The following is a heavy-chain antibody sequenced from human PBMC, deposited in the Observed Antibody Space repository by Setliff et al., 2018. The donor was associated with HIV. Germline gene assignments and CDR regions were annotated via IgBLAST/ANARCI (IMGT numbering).Heavy chain of an antibody. D-gene: IGHD6-19*01. CDR1: GYTFTNSD. J-gene: IGHJ4*02. V-gene: IGHV1-8*02. Sequence: ASVKVSCKASGYTFTNSDINWVRQAPGQGLEWMGWMNPKSGNTGYAQKFQGRVTLTTDTSTSTAYMELRSLRSDDTAVYYCARDPPSSGWYRADYWGQGTLVTVSS. CDR3: ARDPPSSGWYRADY. CDR2: MNPKSGNT.